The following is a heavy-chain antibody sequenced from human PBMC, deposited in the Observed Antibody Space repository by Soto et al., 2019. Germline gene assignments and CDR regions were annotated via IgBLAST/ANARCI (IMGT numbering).Heavy chain of an antibody. V-gene: IGHV3-33*01. CDR1: GFTFSSYG. D-gene: IGHD6-13*01. CDR3: XXXRAVAGGXSSDP. CDR2: IWYDGSNK. J-gene: IGHJ5*02. Sequence: QVQLVESGGGVVQPGRSLRLSCAASGFTFSSYGMHWVRQAPGKGLEWVAVIWYDGSNKYYADSVKGRFTISRDNSKXXXXXXXXXXXXXXXXXXXXXXXRAVAGGXSSDPRGQGTLVTVSS.